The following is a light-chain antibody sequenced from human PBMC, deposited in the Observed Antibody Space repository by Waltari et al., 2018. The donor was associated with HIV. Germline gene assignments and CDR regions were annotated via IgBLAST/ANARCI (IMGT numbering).Light chain of an antibody. Sequence: DIVMTQSPFSLPVTPGEPASISCRSSQSLLHSNGYNYLDWYLQKPGQSPKLLIYWASTRGSGVPDRFSGSGSGTSFTLTISSLQAEDVAVYYCQQYYNAPFTFGPGTKVIVK. CDR2: WAS. V-gene: IGKV2-28*01. CDR1: QSLLHSNGYNY. J-gene: IGKJ3*01. CDR3: QQYYNAPFT.